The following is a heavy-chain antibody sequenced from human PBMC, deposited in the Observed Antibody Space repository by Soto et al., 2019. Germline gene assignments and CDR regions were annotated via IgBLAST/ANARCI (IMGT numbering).Heavy chain of an antibody. V-gene: IGHV3-30*18. D-gene: IGHD1-7*01. CDR1: GFTFSSYG. Sequence: PGGSLRLSCAASGFTFSSYGMHWVRQAPGKGLEWVAVISYDGSNKYYADSVKGRFTISRDNSKNTLYLQMNSLRAEDTAVYYCAKDPYNWNYFIYYYGMDVWGQVTTAPVSS. J-gene: IGHJ6*02. CDR2: ISYDGSNK. CDR3: AKDPYNWNYFIYYYGMDV.